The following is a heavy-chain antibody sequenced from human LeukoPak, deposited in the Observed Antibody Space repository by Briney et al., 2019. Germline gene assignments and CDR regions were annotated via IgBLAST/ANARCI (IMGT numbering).Heavy chain of an antibody. J-gene: IGHJ4*02. CDR3: ARVFSGTSIAARVFDS. V-gene: IGHV4-4*07. Sequence: SETLSLTCTVSGGSITSYYWTYIRQPAGKGLEWIGRIHSSGGTNYSPSLKSRVTMSLDTSKNQFSLNLSSVTAADTAIYYCARVFSGTSIAARVFDSWGQGTLVTVSS. CDR2: IHSSGGT. D-gene: IGHD6-6*01. CDR1: GGSITSYY.